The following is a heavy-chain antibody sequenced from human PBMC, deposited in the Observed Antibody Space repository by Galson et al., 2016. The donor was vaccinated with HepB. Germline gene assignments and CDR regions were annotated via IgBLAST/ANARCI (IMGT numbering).Heavy chain of an antibody. J-gene: IGHJ2*01. CDR2: IYWVDDQ. D-gene: IGHD6-19*01. CDR1: GFSLSTSGVG. CDR3: ARYNSGWSWYFDL. V-gene: IGHV2-5*02. Sequence: PALVTPTQTLTLTCTLSGFSLSTSGVGVGWIRQPPGKALEWLAPIYWVDDQRYTPSLKNRLTITKDTSKNQVVLTMTSMDPVDTATYYCARYNSGWSWYFDLWGRGTLVTVSS.